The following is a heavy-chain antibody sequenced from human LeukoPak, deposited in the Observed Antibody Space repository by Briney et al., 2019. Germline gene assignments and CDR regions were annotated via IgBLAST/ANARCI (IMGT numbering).Heavy chain of an antibody. Sequence: SETLSLTCAVYGGSFSDYWWTWIRQPPGQGLEWIGSIYYSGNTYYNPSLKSPVTISIDTSKNQFSLRLISVTAADTAVYYCARDQLYCSSSSCRNLGWFDPWGQGTLVTVSS. J-gene: IGHJ5*02. V-gene: IGHV4-34*01. D-gene: IGHD2-2*01. CDR3: ARDQLYCSSSSCRNLGWFDP. CDR1: GGSFSDYW. CDR2: IYYSGNT.